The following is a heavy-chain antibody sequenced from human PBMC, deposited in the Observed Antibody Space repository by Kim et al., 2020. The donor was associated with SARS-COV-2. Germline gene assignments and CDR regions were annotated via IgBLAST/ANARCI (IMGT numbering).Heavy chain of an antibody. CDR2: NTPIDGFT. Sequence: ASVKVSCKTSGYRFTNNKVHWVRQAPGQGLEWMAINTPIDGFTVYARHLQDRLTVTRDTSTSTVYMELSSLRSDDTAVYYCARDNIDWAFDIWGQGTMVTVSS. CDR1: GYRFTNNK. J-gene: IGHJ3*02. CDR3: ARDNIDWAFDI. V-gene: IGHV1-46*04. D-gene: IGHD2-21*01.